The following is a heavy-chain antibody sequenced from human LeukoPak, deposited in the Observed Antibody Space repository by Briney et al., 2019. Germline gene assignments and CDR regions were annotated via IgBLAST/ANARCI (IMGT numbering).Heavy chain of an antibody. CDR3: AKVAPTYYDFWSGYYMDY. V-gene: IGHV3-23*01. J-gene: IGHJ4*02. D-gene: IGHD3-3*01. Sequence: GGSLSLSCAASGFTFSSYAMTWVRPAPGKGLEWVSAISGSGGSTYYADSVKGRFTISRDNSKNTLYLQMNSLRAEDTAVYYCAKVAPTYYDFWSGYYMDYWGQGTLVTVSS. CDR1: GFTFSSYA. CDR2: ISGSGGST.